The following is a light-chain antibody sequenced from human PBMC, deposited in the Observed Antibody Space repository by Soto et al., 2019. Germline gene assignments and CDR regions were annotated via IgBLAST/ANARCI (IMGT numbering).Light chain of an antibody. CDR1: HSVSSN. J-gene: IGKJ1*01. CDR3: QQYNNWPPKT. Sequence: VLTQSPCTLSLSTGERATLSCRASHSVSSNLAWYQQKPGQAPRLLIYGASTRATGIPARFSGSGSGTEFTLTISSLQSEDFAVYYCQQYNNWPPKTFGQGTMVDIK. V-gene: IGKV3-15*01. CDR2: GAS.